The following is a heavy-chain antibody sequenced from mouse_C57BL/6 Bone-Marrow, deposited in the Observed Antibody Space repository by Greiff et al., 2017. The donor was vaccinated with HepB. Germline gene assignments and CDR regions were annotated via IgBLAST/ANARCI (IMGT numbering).Heavy chain of an antibody. CDR1: GYAFTNYL. Sequence: VQLVESGAELVRPGTSVKVSCKASGYAFTNYLIEWVKQRPGQGLEWIGVINPGSGGTNYNEKFKGKATLTADKSSSTAYMQLSSLTSEDAAVYFCARSGDYDGGWFAYWGQGTLVTVSA. V-gene: IGHV1-54*01. CDR2: INPGSGGT. CDR3: ARSGDYDGGWFAY. D-gene: IGHD2-4*01. J-gene: IGHJ3*01.